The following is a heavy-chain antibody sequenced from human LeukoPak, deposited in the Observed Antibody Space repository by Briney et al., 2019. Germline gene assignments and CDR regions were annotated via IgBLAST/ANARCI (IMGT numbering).Heavy chain of an antibody. CDR3: ARVAYYYDSSGYLIPSGAFDY. CDR2: IYHSGST. D-gene: IGHD3-22*01. J-gene: IGHJ4*02. V-gene: IGHV4-4*02. Sequence: SGTLSLICAVSGGSINTNYWWSWVRQPPGKGLEWIGYIYHSGSTYYNPSLKSRVTISVDRSKNQFSLKLSSVTAADTAVYYCARVAYYYDSSGYLIPSGAFDYWGQGTLVTVSS. CDR1: GGSINTNYW.